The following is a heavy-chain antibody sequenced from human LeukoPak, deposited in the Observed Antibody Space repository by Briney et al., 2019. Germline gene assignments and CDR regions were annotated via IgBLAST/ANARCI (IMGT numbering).Heavy chain of an antibody. CDR2: ISSSSSTI. V-gene: IGHV3-48*01. Sequence: GGSLRLSCVASGFTFSSYWMHWVRQAPGKGLEWVSYISSSSSTIYYADSVKGRFTISRDNAKNSLYLQMNSLRAEDTAVYYCASLYYDFWSGYYGTNWFDPWGQGTLVTVSS. CDR3: ASLYYDFWSGYYGTNWFDP. J-gene: IGHJ5*02. D-gene: IGHD3-3*01. CDR1: GFTFSSYW.